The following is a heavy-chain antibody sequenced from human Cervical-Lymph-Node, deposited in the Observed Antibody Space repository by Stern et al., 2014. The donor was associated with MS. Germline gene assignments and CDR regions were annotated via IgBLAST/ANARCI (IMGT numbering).Heavy chain of an antibody. J-gene: IGHJ4*02. CDR1: GGSISGYF. CDR2: IYYSGST. D-gene: IGHD6-13*01. CDR3: ARLSSSWYGIDY. V-gene: IGHV4-59*01. Sequence: QVQLQESGQGLVKPSETLSLTCTVSGGSISGYFWSWIRQPPGKGLEWIGYIYYSGSTNYNPSLKSRVTISVDTSKNQFSLKLSSVTAADTAVYYCARLSSSWYGIDYWGQGTLVTVSS.